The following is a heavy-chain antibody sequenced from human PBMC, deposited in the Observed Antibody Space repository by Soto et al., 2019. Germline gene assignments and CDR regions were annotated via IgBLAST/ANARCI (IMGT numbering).Heavy chain of an antibody. Sequence: EVQLVESGGGLVKPGGSLRLSCAASGFTFSSYSMNWVRQAPGKGLEWVSSISRSSSYIYYADSVKGRFTISRDNAKNSLFLQMNSLSAEGTAVYYCGAASGAYWGQGTLVTVSS. J-gene: IGHJ1*01. V-gene: IGHV3-21*01. CDR2: ISRSSSYI. CDR3: GAASGAY. D-gene: IGHD2-15*01. CDR1: GFTFSSYS.